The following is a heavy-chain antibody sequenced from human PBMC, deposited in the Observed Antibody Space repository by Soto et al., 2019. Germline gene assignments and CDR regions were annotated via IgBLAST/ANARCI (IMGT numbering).Heavy chain of an antibody. CDR3: ARDLFPDSSGYGFDP. V-gene: IGHV4-31*03. CDR1: GGSISSGGYY. J-gene: IGHJ5*02. CDR2: IYYSGST. Sequence: TLSLTCTVSGGSISSGGYYWSWIRQHPGKGLEWIGYIYYSGSTYYNPSLKSRVTISVDTSKNQFSLKLSSVTAADTAVYYCARDLFPDSSGYGFDPWGQGTLVTVSS. D-gene: IGHD3-22*01.